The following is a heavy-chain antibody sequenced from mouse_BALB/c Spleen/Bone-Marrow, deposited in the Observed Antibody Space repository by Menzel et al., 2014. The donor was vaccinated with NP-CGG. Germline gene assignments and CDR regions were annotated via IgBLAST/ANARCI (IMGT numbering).Heavy chain of an antibody. J-gene: IGHJ4*01. CDR1: GYTFTDNW. V-gene: IGHV1-69*01. Sequence: VQLQQSGAELGMPGASVKMSCKASGYTFTDNWIYWAKQGPGQGLEWIGAIDTSDSYTNYNQKFMGKASLTVDASSSTAYMQVSSLTSDDSAVYYCARGGHDFSLDYWGQGTSVTVSS. CDR3: ARGGHDFSLDY. CDR2: IDTSDSYT. D-gene: IGHD2-4*01.